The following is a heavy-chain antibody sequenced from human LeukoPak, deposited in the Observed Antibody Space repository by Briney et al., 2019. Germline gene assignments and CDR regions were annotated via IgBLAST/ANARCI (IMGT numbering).Heavy chain of an antibody. CDR1: GFTFISYV. D-gene: IGHD5-18*01. V-gene: IGHV3-23*01. CDR3: ATISAKNDY. CDR2: ISSSGGGT. J-gene: IGHJ4*02. Sequence: PGGSLTLSCAASGFTFISYVMNWVRQAPGKGLEWVSAISSSGGGTYYADSVKGRFTISRDNSKNTLYLQMNSLRAEDTAVYYCATISAKNDYWGQGTLVTVSS.